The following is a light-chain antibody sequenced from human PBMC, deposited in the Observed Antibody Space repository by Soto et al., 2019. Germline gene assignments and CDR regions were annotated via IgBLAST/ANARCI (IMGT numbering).Light chain of an antibody. Sequence: QSALTQPASVSGSPGQSITISCTGTSSDVGGYNYVSWYQQHPGKAPKLMIYEVSNRPSGVSNRFSGSKSGNTASLTISGLQAEDEADYYCSSYTSSSTLGLSYVFGTGTKVTVL. CDR1: SSDVGGYNY. CDR3: SSYTSSSTLGLSYV. J-gene: IGLJ1*01. CDR2: EVS. V-gene: IGLV2-14*01.